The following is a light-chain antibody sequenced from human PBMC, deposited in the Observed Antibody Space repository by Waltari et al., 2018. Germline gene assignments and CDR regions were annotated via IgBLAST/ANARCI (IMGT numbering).Light chain of an antibody. Sequence: QPVLTQPPSVSAAPGQKVTISCSGSSPNVGDNYVAWYQHRPGTAPRLIIYENKFRPSGIPDQFSGSKSGTSATLAITGLQTGDEADYYCGTWDSSLSVVVFGGGTKVTVL. CDR3: GTWDSSLSVVV. V-gene: IGLV1-51*02. CDR1: SPNVGDNY. J-gene: IGLJ2*01. CDR2: ENK.